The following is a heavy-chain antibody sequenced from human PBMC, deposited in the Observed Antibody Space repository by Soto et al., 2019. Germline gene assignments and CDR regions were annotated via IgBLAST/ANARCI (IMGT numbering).Heavy chain of an antibody. V-gene: IGHV3-9*01. CDR1: GFTFDDYA. D-gene: IGHD6-6*01. Sequence: GGSLRLSCAASGFTFDDYAMHWVRQAPGKGLEWVSGISWNSGSIGYADSVKGRFTISRDNAKNSLYLQMNSLRAEDTALYYCAKDRRVAARYGMDVWGQGTTVTVSS. CDR2: ISWNSGSI. J-gene: IGHJ6*02. CDR3: AKDRRVAARYGMDV.